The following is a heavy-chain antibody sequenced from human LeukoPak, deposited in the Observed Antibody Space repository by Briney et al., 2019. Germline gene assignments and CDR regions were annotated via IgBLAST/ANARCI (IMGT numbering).Heavy chain of an antibody. CDR3: ARSFAPSRSGAFDI. Sequence: SETLSLTCTVSGGSISSSSYFWGWIRQPPGRGLQWIETIYYSGSTYYNPSPKSRVTISISTSRNQFSLKLNSLTAADMAVYYCARSFAPSRSGAFDIWGQGTMVTVSS. J-gene: IGHJ3*02. D-gene: IGHD6-13*01. CDR2: IYYSGST. CDR1: GGSISSSSYF. V-gene: IGHV4-39*01.